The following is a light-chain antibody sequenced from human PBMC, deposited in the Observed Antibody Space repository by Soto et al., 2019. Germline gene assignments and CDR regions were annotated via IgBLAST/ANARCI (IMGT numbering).Light chain of an antibody. V-gene: IGKV3-20*01. CDR1: QSVSSSY. J-gene: IGKJ1*01. CDR2: DTS. CDR3: QQYGSSPLWT. Sequence: EIGLSQSPSTLTLSPWERATLSCRAGQSVSSSYLAWYQQKPGQAPRLLIYDTSSRATGVPDRYSASGSGTDFTLTISRLEPEDFAVYYCQQYGSSPLWTFGQGTKVDIK.